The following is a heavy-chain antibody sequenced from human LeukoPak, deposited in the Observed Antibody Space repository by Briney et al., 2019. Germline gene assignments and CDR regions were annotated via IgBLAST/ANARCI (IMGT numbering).Heavy chain of an antibody. CDR3: ARGDGRGSYKDYYFDD. Sequence: PGGSRRLSCAASGFTFSLYTMNWVRQSPGKGLEWVSSISSSNSYIYYADSVKGRFTISRDNAKNSLYLQVSSLRAEDTAVYYCARGDGRGSYKDYYFDDWGQGTLVTVSS. D-gene: IGHD5-24*01. V-gene: IGHV3-21*01. CDR1: GFTFSLYT. J-gene: IGHJ4*02. CDR2: ISSSNSYI.